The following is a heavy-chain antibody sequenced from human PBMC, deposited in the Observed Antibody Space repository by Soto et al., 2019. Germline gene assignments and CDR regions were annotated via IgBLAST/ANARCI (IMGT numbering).Heavy chain of an antibody. V-gene: IGHV4-59*01. D-gene: IGHD3-22*01. CDR3: ARDQYYYDSSGYYWGPLFDY. CDR2: IYYSGST. CDR1: GGSISSYY. Sequence: PSETLSLTCTVSGGSISSYYWSWIRQPPGKGLEWIGYIYYSGSTNYNPSLKSRVTISVDTSKNQFSLKLSSVTAADTAVYYCARDQYYYDSSGYYWGPLFDYWGQGTLVTVSS. J-gene: IGHJ4*02.